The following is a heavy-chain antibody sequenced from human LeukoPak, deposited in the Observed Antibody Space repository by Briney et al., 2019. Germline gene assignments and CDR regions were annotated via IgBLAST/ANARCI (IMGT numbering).Heavy chain of an antibody. D-gene: IGHD3-10*01. CDR1: GFTFSSYW. J-gene: IGHJ4*02. CDR2: ISGDESST. Sequence: GGSLRLSCAASGFTFSSYWMHWVRQAPGKGLVWVSRISGDESSTSYADSVKGRFTISRDNAKNTLFLQMNSLRAEDTAVYYCAGGPLLWAGDWGQGTLVTVSS. V-gene: IGHV3-74*01. CDR3: AGGPLLWAGD.